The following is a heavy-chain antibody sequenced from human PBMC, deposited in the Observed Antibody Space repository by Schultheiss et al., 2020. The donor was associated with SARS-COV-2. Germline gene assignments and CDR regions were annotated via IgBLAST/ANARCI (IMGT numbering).Heavy chain of an antibody. CDR3: TTARYYGEAFDI. V-gene: IGHV3-21*03. CDR1: GFTFSSYS. CDR2: ISSSSSYT. Sequence: GGSLRLSCAASGFTFSSYSMNWVRQAPGKGLEWVSSISSSSSYTNYADSVKGRFTISRDNSKNTLYLQMNSLKTEDTAVYYCTTARYYGEAFDIWGQGTMVTVSS. D-gene: IGHD2/OR15-2a*01. J-gene: IGHJ3*02.